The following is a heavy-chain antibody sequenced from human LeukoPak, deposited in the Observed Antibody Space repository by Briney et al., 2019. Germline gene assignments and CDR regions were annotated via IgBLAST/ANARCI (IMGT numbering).Heavy chain of an antibody. V-gene: IGHV3-23*01. CDR3: AKSPTVVYYFFDY. J-gene: IGHJ4*02. Sequence: GGSLRLSCAASGFIFNNYAMSWVRQAPGKGLEWVSAISSSGGSTNYADSVKGRFTISRDNSKNTLYLQMNSLRADDTAVYYCAKSPTVVYYFFDYWGQGTLVTVSS. CDR1: GFIFNNYA. CDR2: ISSSGGST. D-gene: IGHD4-23*01.